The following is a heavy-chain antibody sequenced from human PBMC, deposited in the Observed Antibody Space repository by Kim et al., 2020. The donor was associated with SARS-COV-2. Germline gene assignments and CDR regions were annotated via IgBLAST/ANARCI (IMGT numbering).Heavy chain of an antibody. D-gene: IGHD4-17*01. CDR1: GGSISSGGYY. Sequence: SETLSLTCTVSGGSISSGGYYWSWIRQHPGKGLEWIGYIYYSGSTYYNPSLKSRVTISVDTSKNQFSLKLSSVTAADTVVYYCAREHNYGDHVDYWGQGTLVTVSS. V-gene: IGHV4-31*03. CDR2: IYYSGST. CDR3: AREHNYGDHVDY. J-gene: IGHJ4*02.